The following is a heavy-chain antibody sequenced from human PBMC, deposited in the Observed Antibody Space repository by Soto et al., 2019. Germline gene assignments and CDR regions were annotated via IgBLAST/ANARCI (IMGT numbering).Heavy chain of an antibody. Sequence: KILSFTVTVPDTSIRVFYWSGIRKSAGKGLEWIGRINATGTPGDNHSLKSRVMKSVDTSKKQLSMKLRSVTSADTAVYYCVRDGTKTLRDWFDHWGQGISVTVSS. V-gene: IGHV4-4*07. D-gene: IGHD3-16*01. CDR1: DTSIRVFY. CDR3: VRDGTKTLRDWFDH. CDR2: INATGTP. J-gene: IGHJ5*02.